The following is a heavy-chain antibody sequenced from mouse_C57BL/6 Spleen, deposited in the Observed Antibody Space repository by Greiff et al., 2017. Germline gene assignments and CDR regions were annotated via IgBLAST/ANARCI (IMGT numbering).Heavy chain of an antibody. CDR3: TTAHCYSSSYKFAY. CDR2: IDPDNGDT. D-gene: IGHD1-1*01. Sequence: VQLQQSGAELVRPGASVKLSCTASGFTFKDYYMHWVKQRPEQGLEWIGWIDPDNGDTEYASKFQGKATITADTSSNTAYLQLSSLTSEDTAVYYCTTAHCYSSSYKFAYWGQGTLVTVSA. V-gene: IGHV14-4*01. CDR1: GFTFKDYY. J-gene: IGHJ3*01.